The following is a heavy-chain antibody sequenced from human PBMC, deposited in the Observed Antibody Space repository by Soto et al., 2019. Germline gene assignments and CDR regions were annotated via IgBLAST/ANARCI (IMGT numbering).Heavy chain of an antibody. CDR3: ARLYTGYEAFDY. V-gene: IGHV4-30-4*01. J-gene: IGHJ4*02. CDR1: GGSINSGDYY. D-gene: IGHD5-12*01. Sequence: SETLSLTCSVSGGSINSGDYYWSWIRQSPGKGLEWIGYIYYSGSTYYNPSLKSRSTISIDTSKNQFFLDVDSVTAADTAVYYCARLYTGYEAFDYWGQGTMVTVSS. CDR2: IYYSGST.